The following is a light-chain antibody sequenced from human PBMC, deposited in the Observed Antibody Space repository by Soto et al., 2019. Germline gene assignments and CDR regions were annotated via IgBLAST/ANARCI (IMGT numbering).Light chain of an antibody. J-gene: IGLJ1*01. Sequence: QSVLTQPASVSGSHGQSIPISCTETSSDVGGYNYVSWYQQHPGKAPKLMIYDVSNRPSGVSNRFSGSKSDNTASLTISGLQAEDEADYYCSSYTSSTSYVFGTGTKVTVL. V-gene: IGLV2-14*01. CDR3: SSYTSSTSYV. CDR2: DVS. CDR1: SSDVGGYNY.